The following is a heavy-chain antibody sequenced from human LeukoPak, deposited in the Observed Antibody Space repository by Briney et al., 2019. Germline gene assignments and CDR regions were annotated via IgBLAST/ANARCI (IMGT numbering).Heavy chain of an antibody. J-gene: IGHJ4*02. CDR3: ARDRGSYPYYFDY. CDR1: GGTFSSYA. D-gene: IGHD1-26*01. V-gene: IGHV1-69*13. Sequence: SVKVSCKASGGTFSSYAISWVRQAPGQGLEWMGGIIPIFGTANYAQKFQGRVTITADESTSTAYMELSSLRSEDTAVYYCARDRGSYPYYFDYWGQGTRVTVSS. CDR2: IIPIFGTA.